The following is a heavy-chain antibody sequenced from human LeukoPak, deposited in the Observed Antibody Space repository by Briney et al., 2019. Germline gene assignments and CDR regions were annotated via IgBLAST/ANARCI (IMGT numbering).Heavy chain of an antibody. CDR1: GFTFSHSW. D-gene: IGHD6-19*01. CDR3: ARDQGDASGGVFDY. CDR2: IALDGSRK. V-gene: IGHV3-30*03. Sequence: PGGSLRLSCAASGFTFSHSWIHWVRQAPGKGLEWVAVIALDGSRKIYVDSVKGRFTISRDNSKNTVSLQMNSLRVEDTAVYYFARDQGDASGGVFDYSGQGARVIVSS. J-gene: IGHJ4*02.